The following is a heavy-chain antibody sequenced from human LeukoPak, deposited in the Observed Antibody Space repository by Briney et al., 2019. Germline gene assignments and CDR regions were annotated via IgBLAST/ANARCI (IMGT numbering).Heavy chain of an antibody. V-gene: IGHV3-23*01. J-gene: IGHJ4*02. CDR1: GFTFSSYG. CDR2: ISGSGGST. CDR3: AKAHYFCGSTSCYYDY. Sequence: PGGTLRLSCAASGFTFSSYGMSWVRQAPGKGLEWVSAISGSGGSTYYADSVKGRFTISRDNSKNTLYLQMNSLRAEDTAVYYCAKAHYFCGSTSCYYDYWGQGTLVTVSS. D-gene: IGHD2-2*01.